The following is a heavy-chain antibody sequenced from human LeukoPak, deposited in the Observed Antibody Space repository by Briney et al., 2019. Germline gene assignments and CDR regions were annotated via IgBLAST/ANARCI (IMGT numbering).Heavy chain of an antibody. V-gene: IGHV4-59*01. J-gene: IGHJ6*03. Sequence: PSETLSLICTVSGGSISGYYWSWIRQSPGKGLEWIGYIHYTGNTKSNPSLKSRVTISVDTSKNQFSLNLSSVTAADTAVYYCVRERLDDAGYYYMNVWGKGTTVTVSS. CDR1: GGSISGYY. CDR2: IHYTGNT. CDR3: VRERLDDAGYYYMNV. D-gene: IGHD3-16*01.